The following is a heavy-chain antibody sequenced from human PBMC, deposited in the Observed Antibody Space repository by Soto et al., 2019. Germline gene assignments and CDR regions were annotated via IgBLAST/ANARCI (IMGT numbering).Heavy chain of an antibody. J-gene: IGHJ4*02. D-gene: IGHD3-22*01. V-gene: IGHV1-3*01. Sequence: QVPLVQSGAEVKKPGASVKVSCKASGYTFTSYAMHWVRQAPGQGLEWMGWINGGNGNTKYLRRFQGRVTITRDTSASTAYMELSSLRSEDTAVYYCAKGDYDSSGYYYWGQGTLVTVSS. CDR1: GYTFTSYA. CDR3: AKGDYDSSGYYY. CDR2: INGGNGNT.